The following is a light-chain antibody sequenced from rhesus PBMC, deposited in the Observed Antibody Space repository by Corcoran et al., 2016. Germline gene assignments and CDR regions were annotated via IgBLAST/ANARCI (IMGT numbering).Light chain of an antibody. CDR1: QGITND. J-gene: IGKJ2*01. V-gene: IGKV1-25*01. CDR3: QHGYGTPYS. Sequence: DIQMTQSPSSLSASVGDRVTITCRASQGITNDLAWYQQKPGETPKLLIYEASSLQSGIPSRFSGSGSGTDFTLTISSLQSEDFATYYCQHGYGTPYSFGQGTKVEIK. CDR2: EAS.